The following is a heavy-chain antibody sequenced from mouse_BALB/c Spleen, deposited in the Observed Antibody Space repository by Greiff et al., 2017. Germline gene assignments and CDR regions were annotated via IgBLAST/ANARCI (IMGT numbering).Heavy chain of an antibody. CDR1: GYTFTSYT. D-gene: IGHD2-4*01. Sequence: QVQLQQSGAELARPGASVKMSCKASGYTFTSYTMHWVKQRPGQGLEWIGYINPSSGYTNYNQKFKDKATLTADKSSSTAYMQLSSLTSEDSAVYYWARGSYYDYDLYAMDYGGQGTSVTVST. CDR2: INPSSGYT. V-gene: IGHV1-4*01. J-gene: IGHJ4*01. CDR3: ARGSYYDYDLYAMDY.